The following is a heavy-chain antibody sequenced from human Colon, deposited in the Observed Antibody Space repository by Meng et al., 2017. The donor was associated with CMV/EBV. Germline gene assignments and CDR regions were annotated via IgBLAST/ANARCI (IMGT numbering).Heavy chain of an antibody. CDR2: ITGSGSSI. CDR1: GFTFRDFE. Sequence: GGSLRLSCEGSGFTFRDFEMNWVRQVPGKGLEWVAYITGSGSSISYVDSVKGRFTISRDNAKNSLYLQMNSVRAEDTAVYYCARAPLTVFGAAAQYYYHGMDVWGQGTTVTVSS. J-gene: IGHJ6*02. V-gene: IGHV3-48*03. CDR3: ARAPLTVFGAAAQYYYHGMDV. D-gene: IGHD3-3*01.